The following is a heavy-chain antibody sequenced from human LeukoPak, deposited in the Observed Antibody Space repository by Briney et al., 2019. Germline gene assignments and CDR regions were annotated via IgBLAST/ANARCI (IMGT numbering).Heavy chain of an antibody. J-gene: IGHJ4*02. Sequence: SETLSLTCTVSGGSISSYYWSWIRQPPGKGLEWIGYIYYSGSTNYNPSLKSRVTISVDTSKNQFSLKLSSVTAADTAVYYCARCSSSWHYFDYWGQGTLVTVSS. CDR1: GGSISSYY. CDR3: ARCSSSWHYFDY. CDR2: IYYSGST. D-gene: IGHD6-13*01. V-gene: IGHV4-59*01.